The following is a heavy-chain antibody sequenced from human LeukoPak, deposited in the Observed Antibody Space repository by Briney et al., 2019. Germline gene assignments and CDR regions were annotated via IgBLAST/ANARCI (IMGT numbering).Heavy chain of an antibody. J-gene: IGHJ4*02. V-gene: IGHV1-69*06. D-gene: IGHD5-12*01. Sequence: SVKVSCKASGGTFSGYAISWVRQAPGQGLEWMGGIIPIFGAANYAQKFQGRVTITADKSTSTAYMELSSLRSEDTAVYYCASTAPGGYSGYQPLGYWGQGTLVTVSS. CDR3: ASTAPGGYSGYQPLGY. CDR2: IIPIFGAA. CDR1: GGTFSGYA.